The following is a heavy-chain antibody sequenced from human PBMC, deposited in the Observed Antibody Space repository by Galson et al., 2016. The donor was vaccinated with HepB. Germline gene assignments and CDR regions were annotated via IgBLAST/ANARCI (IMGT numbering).Heavy chain of an antibody. Sequence: SVKVSCKASGYTFTGYYMHWVRQAPGQGLEWMGWINPNSGGTNYAQKFQGRVTMTRDTSISTAYMELSRLRSDDTAVYYCARVRQWLRRNYYYYGMDVGGQGTTVTVSS. D-gene: IGHD6-19*01. CDR1: GYTFTGYY. V-gene: IGHV1-2*02. J-gene: IGHJ6*02. CDR2: INPNSGGT. CDR3: ARVRQWLRRNYYYYGMDV.